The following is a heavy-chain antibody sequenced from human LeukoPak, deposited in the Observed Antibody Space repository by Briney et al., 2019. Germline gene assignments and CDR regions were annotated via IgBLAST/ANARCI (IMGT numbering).Heavy chain of an antibody. CDR3: ARMPTVRGVNPYFDY. D-gene: IGHD3-10*01. CDR2: ISAYNGNT. V-gene: IGHV1-18*01. CDR1: GYTFTSYG. Sequence: ASVKVSCKASGYTFTSYGISWVRQAPGQGLEWMGWISAYNGNTNYAQKLQGRVTMTTDTSTSTAYMELRSLRSDDTAVYYCARMPTVRGVNPYFDYWGQGTLVTVSS. J-gene: IGHJ4*02.